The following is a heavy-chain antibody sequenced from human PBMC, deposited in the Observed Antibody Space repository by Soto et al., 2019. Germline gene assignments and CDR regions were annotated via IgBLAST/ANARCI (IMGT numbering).Heavy chain of an antibody. CDR2: IHTYNGNT. CDR1: GYTFTSHG. J-gene: IGHJ4*02. Sequence: ASVKVSCKASGYTFTSHGISWVRQAPGQGLEWVGWIHTYNGNTNFAQKLQGRVTLTTDTSTSTAYMELRSLRSDDTAVYYCARDSDYIIAYWGQGTLVTVSS. D-gene: IGHD4-17*01. V-gene: IGHV1-18*01. CDR3: ARDSDYIIAY.